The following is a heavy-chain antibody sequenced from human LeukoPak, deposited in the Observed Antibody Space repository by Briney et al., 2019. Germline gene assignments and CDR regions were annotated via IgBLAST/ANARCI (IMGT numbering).Heavy chain of an antibody. D-gene: IGHD3-10*01. V-gene: IGHV3-30*04. CDR2: ISYDGSNE. CDR3: ASNPVMVRGVIMH. Sequence: GGSLRLSCAASGFTFSSYVMHWVRQAPGKGLEWVAIISYDGSNEYYADSVKGRFTISRDNSKDTLYLQMNSLRAEDTAVYYCASNPVMVRGVIMHWGQGTLVTVSS. J-gene: IGHJ4*02. CDR1: GFTFSSYV.